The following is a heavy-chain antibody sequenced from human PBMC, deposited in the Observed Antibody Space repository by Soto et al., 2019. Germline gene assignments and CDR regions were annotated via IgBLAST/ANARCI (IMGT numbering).Heavy chain of an antibody. Sequence: SVKVSCKASGGTFRSYTISWVRQAPGQGLEWMGRIIPILGIANYAQKFQGRVTITADKSTSTAYMELSSLRSEDTAVYYCAREAGSAGIDYWGQGTLVTVSS. V-gene: IGHV1-69*04. D-gene: IGHD3-10*01. CDR1: GGTFRSYT. CDR3: AREAGSAGIDY. CDR2: IIPILGIA. J-gene: IGHJ4*02.